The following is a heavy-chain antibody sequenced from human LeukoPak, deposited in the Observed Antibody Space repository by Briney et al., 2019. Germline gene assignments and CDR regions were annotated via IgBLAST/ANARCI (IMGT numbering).Heavy chain of an antibody. J-gene: IGHJ4*02. CDR1: GFTFSSYS. CDR3: ARDEVTGYYKLDY. D-gene: IGHD3-9*01. V-gene: IGHV3-21*01. CDR2: ISSSSSYI. Sequence: GGSLRLSCAASGFTFSSYSMNWVRQAPGKGLEWVSSISSSSSYIYYADSVKGRFTISRDNAKNSLYLQMNSLRAEDTAVYYCARDEVTGYYKLDYWGQGTLVTVSS.